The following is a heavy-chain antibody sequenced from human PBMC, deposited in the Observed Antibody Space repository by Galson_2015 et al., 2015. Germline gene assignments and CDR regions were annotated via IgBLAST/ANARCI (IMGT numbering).Heavy chain of an antibody. CDR1: GFTFSSCG. V-gene: IGHV3-30*18. CDR2: ISDEGSIK. J-gene: IGHJ6*02. Sequence: SLRLSCAASGFTFSSCGMHWVRQAPGKGLEWVALISDEGSIKEYADSVKGRFTISRDNSKNTLSLQMNSLRAEDTAIYYCAKDNEGYCRGGHCYASYHYRMDGWRQGATVTVSS. D-gene: IGHD2-15*01. CDR3: AKDNEGYCRGGHCYASYHYRMDG.